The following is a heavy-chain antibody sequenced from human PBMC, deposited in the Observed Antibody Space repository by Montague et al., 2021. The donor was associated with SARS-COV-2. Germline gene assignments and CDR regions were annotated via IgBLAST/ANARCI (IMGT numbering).Heavy chain of an antibody. V-gene: IGHV4-34*01. CDR2: VSLSGST. D-gene: IGHD6-19*01. CDR3: ARCSIVWSILDV. CDR1: GGSFSGYY. J-gene: IGHJ6*02. Sequence: SETLSLTCSVSGGSFSGYYWCWIWLFQGPGMEWIWVVSLSGSTNSNPSPKSQVTISIDLSKTHFSLQLRPVTVADTAVYYCARCSIVWSILDVWGQGSTVTVSS.